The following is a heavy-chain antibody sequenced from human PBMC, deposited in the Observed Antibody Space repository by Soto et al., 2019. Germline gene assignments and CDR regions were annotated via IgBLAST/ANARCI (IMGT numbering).Heavy chain of an antibody. J-gene: IGHJ4*02. Sequence: SETLSLTCAVYGGSFSRYYWSWIRQPPGKGLEWIGEINHSGSTNYNPSLKSRVTISVDTSKNQFSLKLSSVTAADTAVYYCARGGRSSSSEPIDYWGQGTLVTVSS. V-gene: IGHV4-34*01. CDR3: ARGGRSSSSEPIDY. CDR1: GGSFSRYY. CDR2: INHSGST. D-gene: IGHD6-6*01.